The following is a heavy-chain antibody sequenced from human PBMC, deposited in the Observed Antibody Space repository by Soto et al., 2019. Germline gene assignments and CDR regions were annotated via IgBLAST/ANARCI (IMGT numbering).Heavy chain of an antibody. CDR1: GGSISSSSYY. CDR3: AAPIRFLDKARTHYLDY. Sequence: TLSLTCTVSGGSISSSSYYWGWIRQPPGKGLEWIGSIYYSGSTYYNPSLKRRVTISVDTSKNQFSLKLSSVTAADTDVYYCAAPIRFLDKARTHYLDYWGQGTLVTVSS. J-gene: IGHJ4*02. D-gene: IGHD3-3*01. V-gene: IGHV4-39*01. CDR2: IYYSGST.